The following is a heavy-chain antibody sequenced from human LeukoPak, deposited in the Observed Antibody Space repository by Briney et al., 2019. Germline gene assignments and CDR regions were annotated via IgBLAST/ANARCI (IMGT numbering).Heavy chain of an antibody. D-gene: IGHD3-3*01. V-gene: IGHV3-30*02. CDR1: GFTFSSYG. CDR3: ARDQYDTWSRRGNFDS. CDR2: IRYDGSNK. Sequence: PGGSLRLSCAASGFTFSSYGMHWVRQAPGKGLEWVAFIRYDGSNKYYADSVKGRFTISRDNTKNSLYLQMNSLRAEDTAVFYCARDQYDTWSRRGNFDSWGQGTLVIVSS. J-gene: IGHJ4*02.